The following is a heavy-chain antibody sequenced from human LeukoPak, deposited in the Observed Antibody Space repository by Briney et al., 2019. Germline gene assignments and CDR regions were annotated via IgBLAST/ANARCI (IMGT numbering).Heavy chain of an antibody. J-gene: IGHJ6*02. CDR3: ARGGDYVWGSPYGMDV. V-gene: IGHV1-18*04. CDR1: GYTFTSYG. D-gene: IGHD3-16*01. CDR2: ISAYNGNT. Sequence: GASVKVSCKASGYTFTSYGISWVRQAPGQGLECMGWISAYNGNTNYAQKLQGRVTMTTDTSTSTAYMELRSLRSDDTAVYYCARGGDYVWGSPYGMDVWGQGTTVTVSS.